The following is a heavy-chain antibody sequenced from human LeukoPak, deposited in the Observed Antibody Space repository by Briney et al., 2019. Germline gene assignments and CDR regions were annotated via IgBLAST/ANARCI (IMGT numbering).Heavy chain of an antibody. CDR2: INWNGGST. Sequence: PGGSLRLSCAASGFTFSSYGMSWVRQAPGKGLEWVSGINWNGGSTGYADSVKGRFTISRDNAKNSLYLQMNSLRAEGTALYHCASIGYCSSTSCAPIPWGQGTPVTVSS. D-gene: IGHD2-2*01. V-gene: IGHV3-20*01. CDR1: GFTFSSYG. J-gene: IGHJ5*02. CDR3: ASIGYCSSTSCAPIP.